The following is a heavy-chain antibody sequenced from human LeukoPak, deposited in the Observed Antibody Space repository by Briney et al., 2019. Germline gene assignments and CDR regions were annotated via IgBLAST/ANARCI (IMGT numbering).Heavy chain of an antibody. J-gene: IGHJ4*02. D-gene: IGHD3-16*02. CDR2: INHSGST. V-gene: IGHV4-34*01. CDR3: ARVGTYDYVWGSYRSNLDY. Sequence: SETLSLTCAVYGGSFSGYYWSWIRQPPGKGLEWIGEINHSGSTNYNPSHKSRVTISVDTSKNQFSLKLSSVTAADTAVYYCARVGTYDYVWGSYRSNLDYWGQGTLVTVSS. CDR1: GGSFSGYY.